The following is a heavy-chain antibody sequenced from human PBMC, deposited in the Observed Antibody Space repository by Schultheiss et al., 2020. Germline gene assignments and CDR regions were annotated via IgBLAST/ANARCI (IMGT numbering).Heavy chain of an antibody. CDR1: GFTFDDYG. J-gene: IGHJ4*02. D-gene: IGHD4-23*01. V-gene: IGHV3-74*01. CDR2: INSDGSST. Sequence: GGSLRLSCAASGFTFDDYGMSWVRQAPGKGLEWVSRINSDGSSTSYADSVKGRFTISRDNAKNTLYLQMNSLRAEDTAVYYCARDPLSYGGNFTGFDYWGQGTLVTVSS. CDR3: ARDPLSYGGNFTGFDY.